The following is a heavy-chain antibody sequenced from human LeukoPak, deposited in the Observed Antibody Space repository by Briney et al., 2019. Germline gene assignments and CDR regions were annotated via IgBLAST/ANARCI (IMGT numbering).Heavy chain of an antibody. CDR1: GGTFSSYA. CDR3: ARGAHTSGDFDY. V-gene: IGHV1-69*05. CDR2: IIPIFGTA. D-gene: IGHD1-1*01. Sequence: SAKDSCKASGGTFSSYAISWVRQAPAQGLEWMGGIIPIFGTANYAQKFQGRVTITTDESTSTAYMELSSLRSEDTAVYYCARGAHTSGDFDYWGQGTLVTVSS. J-gene: IGHJ4*02.